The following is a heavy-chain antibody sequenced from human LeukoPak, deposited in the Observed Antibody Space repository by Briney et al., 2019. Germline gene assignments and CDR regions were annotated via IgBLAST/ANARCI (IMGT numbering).Heavy chain of an antibody. Sequence: PSETLSLTCTVSGGSISSYYWSWIRQPAGKGLEWIGRIYTSGSTNYNPSLKSRVTMSVDTSKNQFSLQLNSVTPEDTAVYYCARERVGATLNYYMDVWGKGTTVTVSS. D-gene: IGHD1-26*01. V-gene: IGHV4-4*07. CDR1: GGSISSYY. CDR3: ARERVGATLNYYMDV. CDR2: IYTSGST. J-gene: IGHJ6*03.